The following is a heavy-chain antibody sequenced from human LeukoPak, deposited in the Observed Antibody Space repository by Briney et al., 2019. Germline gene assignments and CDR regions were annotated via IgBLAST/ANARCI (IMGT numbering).Heavy chain of an antibody. J-gene: IGHJ6*02. Sequence: ASVKVSCKASGYTFTSYYMHWVRQAPGQGLEWMGIINPSGGSTSYAQKFQGRVTMTRDTSTSTVYMELSSLRSEDTAVYYCARDRDDFWSGYYTYYYYGMDVWGQGTTVTVSS. CDR2: INPSGGST. CDR3: ARDRDDFWSGYYTYYYYGMDV. D-gene: IGHD3-3*01. V-gene: IGHV1-46*01. CDR1: GYTFTSYY.